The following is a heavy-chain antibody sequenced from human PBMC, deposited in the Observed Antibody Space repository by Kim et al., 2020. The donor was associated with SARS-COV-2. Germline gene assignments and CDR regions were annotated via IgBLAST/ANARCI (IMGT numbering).Heavy chain of an antibody. Sequence: ASVKVSCKASGYTFTSYAMNWVRKAPGQGLEWMGWINTNTGNPTYAQGFTGRFVFSLDTSVRTAYLQITSLKPEDTGVYYCAREGGYSNGWNQATSWGQGTLVTVSS. CDR3: AREGGYSNGWNQATS. D-gene: IGHD6-19*01. CDR1: GYTFTSYA. V-gene: IGHV7-4-1*02. J-gene: IGHJ5*02. CDR2: INTNTGNP.